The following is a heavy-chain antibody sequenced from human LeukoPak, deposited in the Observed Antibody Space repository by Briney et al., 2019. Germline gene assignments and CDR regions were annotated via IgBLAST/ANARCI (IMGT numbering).Heavy chain of an antibody. CDR3: AREAGTGERWYFDL. V-gene: IGHV3-21*01. CDR1: RFTFSNYW. D-gene: IGHD7-27*01. Sequence: GGSLRLSCEASRFTFSNYWMSWVRQAPGKGLEWVSSIDTSTTYMTYADSVKGRFTISRDNARNSLYLQMNSLRAEDTAVYYCAREAGTGERWYFDLWGRGTLVTVSS. J-gene: IGHJ2*01. CDR2: IDTSTTYM.